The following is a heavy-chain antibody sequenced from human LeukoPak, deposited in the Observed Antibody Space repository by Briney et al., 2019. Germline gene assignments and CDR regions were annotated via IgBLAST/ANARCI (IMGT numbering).Heavy chain of an antibody. J-gene: IGHJ6*03. D-gene: IGHD2/OR15-2a*01. CDR3: ASDPPRGSNYYYYNMDV. V-gene: IGHV3-23*01. Sequence: PGRSLRLSCAASGFTFSSYGMHWVRQAPGKGLEWVSAISGSGGSTYYADSVRGRFTISRDNSKNTLYLQMNRLRAEDTAVYYCASDPPRGSNYYYYNMDVWGKGTTVTVSS. CDR1: GFTFSSYG. CDR2: ISGSGGST.